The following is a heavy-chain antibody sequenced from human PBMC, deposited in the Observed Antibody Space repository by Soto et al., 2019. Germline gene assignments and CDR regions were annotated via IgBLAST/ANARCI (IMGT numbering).Heavy chain of an antibody. CDR2: ISGNSDAA. Sequence: GGSLRLSCAASGFPFSTSAMNWVRQAPGKGLEWVSIISGNSDAAHYAESVKGRFTSSRGNSKNTLYLQMNSLRAEDTAVYYCGKYSGAYPVYNGMNVWGQGTTVTVSS. J-gene: IGHJ6*02. CDR3: GKYSGAYPVYNGMNV. D-gene: IGHD1-26*01. CDR1: GFPFSTSA. V-gene: IGHV3-23*01.